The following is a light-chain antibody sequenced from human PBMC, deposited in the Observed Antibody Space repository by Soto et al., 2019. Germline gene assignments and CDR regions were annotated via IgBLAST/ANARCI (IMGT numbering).Light chain of an antibody. CDR2: DVS. CDR1: QGVTTN. J-gene: IGKJ5*01. V-gene: IGKV3D-15*01. CDR3: QQYNNWPFS. Sequence: LMAQSPFTLSVSPVEIATLSCRAGQGVTTNVAWYQQKSGQSPRLLIYDVSIRAPGVPARFSGTGSETDFTLTISGLQSEDSAVYFCQQYNNWPFSFGQGTRLEIK.